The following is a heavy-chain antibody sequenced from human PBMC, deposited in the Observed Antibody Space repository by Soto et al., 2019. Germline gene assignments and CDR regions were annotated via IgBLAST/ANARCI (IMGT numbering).Heavy chain of an antibody. V-gene: IGHV1-18*01. CDR1: CYNFKTYG. CDR2: ISAYKGNT. J-gene: IGHJ4*02. Sequence: SGEVSYRASCYNFKTYGITWLRQAPNLGLEWVGWISAYKGNTNYGQKCQGRVTMTTDASTTTAYMELRGLRSDDTAVYFCARDCGNDLSAPGAVFDTWGQGTLVTVSS. D-gene: IGHD1-26*01. CDR3: ARDCGNDLSAPGAVFDT.